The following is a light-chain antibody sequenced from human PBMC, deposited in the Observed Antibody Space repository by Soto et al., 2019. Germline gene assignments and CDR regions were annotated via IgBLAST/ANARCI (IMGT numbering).Light chain of an antibody. V-gene: IGLV6-57*04. CDR1: SGSIASNY. CDR2: EDN. CDR3: QSYDSSNPYVV. J-gene: IGLJ2*01. Sequence: NFMLTQPHSVSESPGKTVTISCTRSSGSIASNYVQWYQQRPGSAPTTVIYEDNQRPSGVPDRFSGSIDSSSNSASLTISGLETEDEADYYCQSYDSSNPYVVFGGGTKLTVL.